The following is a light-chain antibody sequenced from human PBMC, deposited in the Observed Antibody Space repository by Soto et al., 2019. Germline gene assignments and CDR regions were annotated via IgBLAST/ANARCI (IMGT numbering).Light chain of an antibody. CDR1: SSDVGAYNF. CDR2: EVT. J-gene: IGLJ1*01. CDR3: GSYISTSTLYV. V-gene: IGLV2-14*01. Sequence: QSALTQPASVSGSPGQSITISCTGTSSDVGAYNFVSWYQHHPGKVPKLMIYEVTNRPSGVSNRFSGSKSGNTASLTISGLQAEDEADYYCGSYISTSTLYVFGTGTKVTVL.